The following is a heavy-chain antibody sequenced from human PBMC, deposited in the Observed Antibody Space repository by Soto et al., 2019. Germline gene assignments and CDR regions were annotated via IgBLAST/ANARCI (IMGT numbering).Heavy chain of an antibody. CDR3: ARVTRAYYYGMDV. CDR1: GGSISSGGYS. V-gene: IGHV4-30-2*01. CDR2: IYHSGST. Sequence: SETLSLTCAVSGGSISSGGYSWSWIRQPPGKGLEWIGYIYHSGSTYYNPPLKSRVTISVDRSKNQFSLKLSSVTAADTAVYYCARVTRAYYYGMDVWGQGTTVTVSS. J-gene: IGHJ6*02.